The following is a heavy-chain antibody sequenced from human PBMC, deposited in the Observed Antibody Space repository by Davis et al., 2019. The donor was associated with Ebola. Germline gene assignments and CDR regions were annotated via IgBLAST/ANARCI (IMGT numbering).Heavy chain of an antibody. CDR1: GITFSNAW. Sequence: GESLKISCVASGITFSNAWMSWVRQAPGKGLEWVGRIKSKSDGGTIDYAAPVRGRFTISRDDSKNTLYLQMNSLKTEDTAVYYCVKWSYARFDYWGQGTLVTVSS. J-gene: IGHJ4*02. CDR2: IKSKSDGGTI. D-gene: IGHD1-26*01. V-gene: IGHV3-15*01. CDR3: VKWSYARFDY.